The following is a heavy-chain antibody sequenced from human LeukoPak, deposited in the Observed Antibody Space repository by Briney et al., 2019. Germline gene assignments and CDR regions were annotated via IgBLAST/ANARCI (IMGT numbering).Heavy chain of an antibody. D-gene: IGHD5-18*01. Sequence: NPGGSLRLSCAASGFTFSDYYMRWIRQAPGKGLEWVSYISSSGSTIYYADSVKGRFTISRDNAKNSLYLQMNSLRAEDTAVYYCARETVDKAMVFDYWGKGTLVTVSS. V-gene: IGHV3-11*04. CDR2: ISSSGSTI. CDR1: GFTFSDYY. J-gene: IGHJ4*02. CDR3: ARETVDKAMVFDY.